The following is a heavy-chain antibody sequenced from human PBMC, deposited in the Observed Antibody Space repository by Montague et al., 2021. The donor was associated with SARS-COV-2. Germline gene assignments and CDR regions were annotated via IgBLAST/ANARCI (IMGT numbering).Heavy chain of an antibody. J-gene: IGHJ3*02. CDR3: ARDSRNWYGPIGFDI. V-gene: IGHV6-1*01. Sequence: CAISGGSVSSNTAAWNWIRQSPSRGLVWLGRTFYRSKWYNEFAESVKSRISINADTSKNEVSLQLKYVTPEDTAMYYCARDSRNWYGPIGFDIWGQGTVVTVS. D-gene: IGHD6-13*01. CDR1: GGSVSSNTAA. CDR2: TFYRSKWYN.